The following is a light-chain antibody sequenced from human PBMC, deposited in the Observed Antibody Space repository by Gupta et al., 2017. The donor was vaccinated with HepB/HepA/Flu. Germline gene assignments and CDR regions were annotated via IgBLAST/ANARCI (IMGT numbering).Light chain of an antibody. Sequence: DIQMTQSPSSLSASIGDRVTITCQASHDITNYLNWYQQKPGKAPKLLIYDASKLETGVPSRFSGRRSGTDFIFTISSLQPDDFATYYCQQYDDVPCTFGQGTKLEIK. CDR3: QQYDDVPCT. V-gene: IGKV1-33*01. CDR1: HDITNY. J-gene: IGKJ2*02. CDR2: DAS.